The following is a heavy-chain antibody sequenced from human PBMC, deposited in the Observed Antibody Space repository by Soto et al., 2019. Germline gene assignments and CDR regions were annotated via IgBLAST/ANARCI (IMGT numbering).Heavy chain of an antibody. CDR2: IDNSKS. J-gene: IGHJ4*02. Sequence: GGSLRLSCAASGFTFSDYSVSWVRQAPGRGLEWVSSIDNSKSFYADSVKGRFTISRDNSKSTLSLQMNSLRAEDTALYYCARDAVNGDGLWLVGYWGQGTLVTVSS. CDR1: GFTFSDYS. V-gene: IGHV3-23*01. CDR3: ARDAVNGDGLWLVGY. D-gene: IGHD4-17*01.